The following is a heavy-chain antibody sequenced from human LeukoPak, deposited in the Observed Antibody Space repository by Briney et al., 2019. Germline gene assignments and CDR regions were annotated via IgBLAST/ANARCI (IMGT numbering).Heavy chain of an antibody. J-gene: IGHJ4*02. Sequence: EASVKVSCKASGYTFTSYGISWVRQAPGQGLEWMGGIIPIFGTANYAQKFQGRVTITADESTSTAYMELSSLRSEGTAVYYCARGRRLALRYFDWPNFDYWGQGTLVTVSS. D-gene: IGHD3-9*01. CDR1: GYTFTSYG. V-gene: IGHV1-69*13. CDR3: ARGRRLALRYFDWPNFDY. CDR2: IIPIFGTA.